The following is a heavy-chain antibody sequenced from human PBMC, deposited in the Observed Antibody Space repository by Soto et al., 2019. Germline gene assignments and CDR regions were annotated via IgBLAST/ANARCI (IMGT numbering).Heavy chain of an antibody. Sequence: PGGSLRLSCAASGFIFSSYAMSWVRQAPGKGLEWVSAISGSGGSTYYADSVKGRFTISRDNSKNTLYLQMNSLRAEDTAVYYCAKDQTVVVVAATYYYYYGMDVWGQGTTVTVSS. CDR3: AKDQTVVVVAATYYYYYGMDV. V-gene: IGHV3-23*01. CDR1: GFIFSSYA. D-gene: IGHD2-15*01. CDR2: ISGSGGST. J-gene: IGHJ6*02.